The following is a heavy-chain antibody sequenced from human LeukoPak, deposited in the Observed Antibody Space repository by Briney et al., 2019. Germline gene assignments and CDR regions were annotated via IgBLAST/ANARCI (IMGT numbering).Heavy chain of an antibody. J-gene: IGHJ5*02. CDR2: ISSSSSTI. D-gene: IGHD3-3*01. Sequence: GGSLRLSCAASGFTFSSYSMNWARQAPGKGLEWVSYISSSSSTIYYADSVKGRFTISRDNAKNSLYLQMNSLRAEDTAVYYCARDLVTIFENWFDPWGQGTLVTVSS. CDR3: ARDLVTIFENWFDP. V-gene: IGHV3-48*01. CDR1: GFTFSSYS.